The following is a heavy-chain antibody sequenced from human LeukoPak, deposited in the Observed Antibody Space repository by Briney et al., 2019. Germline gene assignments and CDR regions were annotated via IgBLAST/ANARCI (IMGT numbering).Heavy chain of an antibody. CDR1: GFTFSSYA. D-gene: IGHD4-11*01. CDR3: ARSPSTVTTELYFDY. Sequence: GGSLRLSCAASGFTFSSYAMHWVRQAPGKGLEWVAVISYDGSNKYYADSVKGRFTISRDNSKNTLYLQMNSLRAEDTAVYYCARSPSTVTTELYFDYWGQGTLVTVSS. CDR2: ISYDGSNK. J-gene: IGHJ4*02. V-gene: IGHV3-30-3*01.